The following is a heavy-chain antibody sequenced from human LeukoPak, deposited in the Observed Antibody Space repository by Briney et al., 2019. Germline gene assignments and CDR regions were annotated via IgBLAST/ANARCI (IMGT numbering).Heavy chain of an antibody. V-gene: IGHV4-34*01. CDR1: GGSFSGYY. CDR3: ARGGMAIITPSDY. J-gene: IGHJ4*02. D-gene: IGHD5-24*01. Sequence: PSETLSLTCAVYGGSFSGYYWSWIRQPPGKGLEWIGEINHSGSTNYNPSLKSRVTISVDTSKNQFSLKLSSVTAADTAVYYCARGGMAIITPSDYWGQGTLVTVSS. CDR2: INHSGST.